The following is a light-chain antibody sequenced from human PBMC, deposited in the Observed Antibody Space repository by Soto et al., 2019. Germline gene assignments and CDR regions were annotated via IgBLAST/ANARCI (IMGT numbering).Light chain of an antibody. CDR3: QQYGSSPRT. V-gene: IGKV3-20*01. CDR1: QSVSSIF. J-gene: IGKJ2*01. CDR2: GAS. Sequence: EIVLTQSPGTLSLSPGERATLSCRASQSVSSIFLAWYQQKPGQAPRLLIYGASSRATGIPDRFSGSGSGTDFTRTISRLEPEDFAVYYCQQYGSSPRTFGQGTKLEIK.